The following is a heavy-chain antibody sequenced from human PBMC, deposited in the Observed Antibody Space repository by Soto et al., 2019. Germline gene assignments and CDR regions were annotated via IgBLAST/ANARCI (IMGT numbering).Heavy chain of an antibody. CDR1: GGSISSYY. J-gene: IGHJ6*02. Sequence: QVQLQESGPGLVKPSETLSLTCTVSGGSISSYYWSWIRQPPGKGLEWIGYIYYSGSTNYNPSLERRVAISVHTPKNQFPLKLSSVPAAHTAVYYCARDRIFGAPYCYRMDVWGQGTTVIVSS. D-gene: IGHD3-3*01. CDR3: ARDRIFGAPYCYRMDV. CDR2: IYYSGST. V-gene: IGHV4-59*01.